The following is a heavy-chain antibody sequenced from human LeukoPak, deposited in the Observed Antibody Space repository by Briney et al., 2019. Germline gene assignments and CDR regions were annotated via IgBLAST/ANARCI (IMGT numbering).Heavy chain of an antibody. Sequence: SETLSLTCAVYGGSFRGYYWSWIRQPPEKGLEWIGEINHSGSTNYNPSLKSRVTISVDTSKNQFSLKLSSVTAADTAVYYCARGVVRGLNYYYYGMDVWGQGTTVTVSS. CDR1: GGSFRGYY. D-gene: IGHD3-10*01. CDR2: INHSGST. V-gene: IGHV4-34*01. CDR3: ARGVVRGLNYYYYGMDV. J-gene: IGHJ6*02.